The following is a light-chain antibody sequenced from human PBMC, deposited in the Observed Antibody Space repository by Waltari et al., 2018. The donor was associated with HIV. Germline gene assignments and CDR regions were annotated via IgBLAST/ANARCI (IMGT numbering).Light chain of an antibody. CDR3: AAWDESLSGV. V-gene: IGLV1-47*01. Sequence: QSVLTQPPSASGTPGQRVTISCSGSSSNIGNYYVHRYQHLPGTAPKLLIYRNNQRPAGVPDRFPGSRAGTSASLAIRGLRSEDESDYYCAAWDESLSGVFGGGTKVTVL. CDR2: RNN. J-gene: IGLJ3*02. CDR1: SSNIGNYY.